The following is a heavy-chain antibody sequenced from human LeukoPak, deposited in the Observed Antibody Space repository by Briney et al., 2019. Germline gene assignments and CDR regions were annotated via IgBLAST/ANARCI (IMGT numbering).Heavy chain of an antibody. CDR1: GGSISSYY. CDR3: ARVKAGGCSGGSCYSRYYYYYGMDV. D-gene: IGHD2-15*01. Sequence: TSETLSLTCTVSGGSISSYYWSWIRQPPGKGLEWIGYIYYSGSTNYNPSLKSRVTISVDTSKNQFSLKLSSVTAADTAVYYCARVKAGGCSGGSCYSRYYYYYGMDVWGQGTTVTVSS. V-gene: IGHV4-59*01. J-gene: IGHJ6*02. CDR2: IYYSGST.